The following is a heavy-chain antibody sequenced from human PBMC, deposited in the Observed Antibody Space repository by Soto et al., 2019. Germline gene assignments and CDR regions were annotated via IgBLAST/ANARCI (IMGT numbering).Heavy chain of an antibody. CDR3: ARDAPPTDY. J-gene: IGHJ4*02. CDR2: ISSSSSTI. CDR1: GFTFSSYS. Sequence: PGGSPSLPWAAFGFTFSSYSMNWVLQAPGKGLEWVSYISSSSSTIYYAASVKGRFTISRDNAKNSLYLQMNSLRDEDTAVYYCARDAPPTDYWGQGTLVTVSS. V-gene: IGHV3-48*02.